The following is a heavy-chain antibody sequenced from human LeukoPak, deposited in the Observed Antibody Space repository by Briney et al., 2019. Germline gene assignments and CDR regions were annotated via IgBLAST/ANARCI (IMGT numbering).Heavy chain of an antibody. V-gene: IGHV1-46*01. D-gene: IGHD3-22*01. CDR1: GYTFTSLY. CDR2: INPNGGST. CDR3: ARGDDADYYDSSGYYY. Sequence: ASVEVSCKAFGYTFTSLYMHWVRQAPGQGPEWMGIINPNGGSTSYAQKFQGRVTMTRDTSTSTVYMELSSLRSEDTAVYYCARGDDADYYDSSGYYYWGQGTLVTVSS. J-gene: IGHJ4*02.